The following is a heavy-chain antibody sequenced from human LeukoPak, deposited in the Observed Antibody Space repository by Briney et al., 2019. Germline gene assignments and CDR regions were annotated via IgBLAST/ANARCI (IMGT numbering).Heavy chain of an antibody. CDR1: GFTVNNYA. D-gene: IGHD2-8*01. J-gene: IGHJ6*02. CDR2: ISLSGAGT. CDR3: ARDRHCVNGVCHSPPGMDV. V-gene: IGHV3-23*01. Sequence: GGSLRLSCAAAGFTVNNYAMNWVRQAPGKGLEWVSSISLSGAGTSYADSVKDRFTISKDSSKNTLYLQMNSLRAEDTAVYYCARDRHCVNGVCHSPPGMDVWGQGTTVTVSS.